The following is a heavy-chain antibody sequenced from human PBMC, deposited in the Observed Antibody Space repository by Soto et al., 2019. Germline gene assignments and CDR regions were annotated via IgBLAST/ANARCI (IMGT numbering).Heavy chain of an antibody. Sequence: PSETLSLTCTVSGGSISSHSWNWIRQPPGRGLKWIGYVYSSRSTKYNPSIKSRVTISVDTSKNQLTLKLSSVTAADTVVYYCGKQYHGRDVWGQGTRVTVSS. V-gene: IGHV4-59*08. CDR3: GKQYHGRDV. CDR2: VYSSRST. J-gene: IGHJ6*02. CDR1: GGSISSHS.